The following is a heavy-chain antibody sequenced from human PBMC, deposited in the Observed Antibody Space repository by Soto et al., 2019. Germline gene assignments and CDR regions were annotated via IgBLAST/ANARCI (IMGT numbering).Heavy chain of an antibody. Sequence: QVQLQESGPGLVKPSQTLSLTCTVSGGSIRSGDYYWSWIRQPPGKGLEWIGDIYYSVRTHYYPPLKIRVTISLDTSTKQFSLKRSSVNAADTAVYYCARGGSSHDFDIWGQGTMVTVSS. J-gene: IGHJ3*02. CDR1: GGSIRSGDYY. D-gene: IGHD6-6*01. V-gene: IGHV4-30-4*01. CDR2: IYYSVRT. CDR3: ARGGSSHDFDI.